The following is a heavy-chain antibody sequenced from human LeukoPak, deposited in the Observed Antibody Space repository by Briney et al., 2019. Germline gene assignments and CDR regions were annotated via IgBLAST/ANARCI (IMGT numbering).Heavy chain of an antibody. D-gene: IGHD6-19*01. CDR2: IYHSGST. J-gene: IGHJ4*02. CDR3: ARDLGSSGSPFDY. V-gene: IGHV4-39*07. Sequence: KSSETLSLTCTVSGGSISSYYWGWIRQPPGKGLEWIGSIYHSGSTYYNPSLKSRATISVDTSKNQFSLKLSSVTAADTAVYYCARDLGSSGSPFDYWGQGTLVTVSS. CDR1: GGSISSYY.